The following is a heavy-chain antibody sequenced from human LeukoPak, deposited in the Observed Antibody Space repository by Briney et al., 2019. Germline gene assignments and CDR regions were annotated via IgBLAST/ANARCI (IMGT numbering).Heavy chain of an antibody. D-gene: IGHD4-11*01. CDR3: ARGGDYKNWFDP. Sequence: SETLSLTCAVYGGSFSGYYWSWIRQPPGKGLEWIGEINHSGSTNYNPSLKSRVTISVDTSKNQFSLKLSSVTAADTAVYYCARGGDYKNWFDPWGQGTLVTVSS. CDR1: GGSFSGYY. V-gene: IGHV4-34*01. J-gene: IGHJ5*02. CDR2: INHSGST.